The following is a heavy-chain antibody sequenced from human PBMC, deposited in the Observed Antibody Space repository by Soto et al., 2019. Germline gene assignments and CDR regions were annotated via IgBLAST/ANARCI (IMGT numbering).Heavy chain of an antibody. CDR2: ISSSSSYI. V-gene: IGHV3-21*01. D-gene: IGHD3-3*01. CDR1: GFTFSSYS. Sequence: SLRLSCAASGFTFSSYSMNWVRQAPGKGLEWVSSISSSSSYIYYADSVKGRFTISRDNAKNSLYLQMNSLRAEDTAVYYCARDSAGRYDFWSGYQGLAYYYYMDVWGKGTTVTVS. CDR3: ARDSAGRYDFWSGYQGLAYYYYMDV. J-gene: IGHJ6*03.